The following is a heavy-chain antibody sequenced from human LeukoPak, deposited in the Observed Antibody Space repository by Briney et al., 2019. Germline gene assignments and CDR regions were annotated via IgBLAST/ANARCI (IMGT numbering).Heavy chain of an antibody. V-gene: IGHV4-59*01. J-gene: IGHJ4*02. CDR2: MYYSGST. Sequence: SETLSLTCTVSGGSISSYYWSWIRQPPGKGLEWIGYMYYSGSTNYNPSLKSRVTISVDTSKNQFSLKLSSVTAADTAVYYCAREYYYGSGSYYNPTHFDYWGQGTLVTVSS. CDR1: GGSISSYY. D-gene: IGHD3-10*01. CDR3: AREYYYGSGSYYNPTHFDY.